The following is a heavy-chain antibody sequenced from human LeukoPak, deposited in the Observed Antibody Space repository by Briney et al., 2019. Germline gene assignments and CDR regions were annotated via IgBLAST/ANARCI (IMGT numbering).Heavy chain of an antibody. D-gene: IGHD3-16*02. CDR2: INPNSGGT. CDR1: GYTFTGYY. V-gene: IGHV1-2*02. Sequence: GASVKVSCKASGYTFTGYYMHWVRQAPGQGLEWMGWINPNSGGTNYAQKFQGRVTMTRDTSISTAYMELSRLRSDDTAVYYCARPPGITFGGVIVPFDYWGQGTLVTVSS. CDR3: ARPPGITFGGVIVPFDY. J-gene: IGHJ4*02.